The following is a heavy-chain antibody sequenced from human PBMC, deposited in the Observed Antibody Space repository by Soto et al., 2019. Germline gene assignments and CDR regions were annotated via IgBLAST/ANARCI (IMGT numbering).Heavy chain of an antibody. D-gene: IGHD3-22*01. CDR2: INTGNGYT. CDR3: ARDFYHYDSSGQTVGHYFDY. V-gene: IGHV1-3*04. J-gene: IGHJ4*02. Sequence: ASVKVSCKASGYTFTSYPIHWVRQAPGQRLEWMGWINTGNGYTKYSQKFQGRVTITRDTSASTAYMELSSLRSEDTAVYYCARDFYHYDSSGQTVGHYFDYWGQGTLVTVSS. CDR1: GYTFTSYP.